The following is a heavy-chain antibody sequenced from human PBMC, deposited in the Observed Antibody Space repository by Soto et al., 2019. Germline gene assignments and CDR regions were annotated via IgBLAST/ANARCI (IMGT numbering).Heavy chain of an antibody. D-gene: IGHD2-2*02. J-gene: IGHJ3*02. Sequence: PGESLKISCKGSGYSFTSYWISWVRQMPGKGLEWMGRIDPSDSYTNYSPSFQGHVTISADNSIITAYLQWSSLKASDTAMYYCARQYCSSTSCYNGHDAFDIWGQGTMVTVSS. CDR2: IDPSDSYT. CDR1: GYSFTSYW. V-gene: IGHV5-10-1*01. CDR3: ARQYCSSTSCYNGHDAFDI.